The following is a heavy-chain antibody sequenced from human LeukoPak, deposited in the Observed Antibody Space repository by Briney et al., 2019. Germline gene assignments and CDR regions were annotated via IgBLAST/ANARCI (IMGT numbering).Heavy chain of an antibody. CDR1: DGSISSSSYH. J-gene: IGHJ4*02. Sequence: SETLSLTCTVSDGSISSSSYHWSWIRQPAGKGLEWIGRIYTSGNTNYNPSLKSRVTISVDTSKNQFFLRLSSVTAADTAVYYCARADRSYYYGSGSYSPFDYWGQGTLVTVPS. V-gene: IGHV4-61*02. D-gene: IGHD3-10*01. CDR2: IYTSGNT. CDR3: ARADRSYYYGSGSYSPFDY.